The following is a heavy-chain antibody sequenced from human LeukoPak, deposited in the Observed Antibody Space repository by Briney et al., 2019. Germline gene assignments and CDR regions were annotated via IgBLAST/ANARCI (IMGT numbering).Heavy chain of an antibody. CDR3: ARHEKLGQFDY. CDR1: SGSISSYY. Sequence: PSETLSLTCTVSSGSISSYYWSWILQPPGKGLEWIGYVYYSGSANYNPSLKSRVTISVDTSKNQFSLKLSSVTAADTAVYYCARHEKLGQFDYWGQGTLVTVSS. D-gene: IGHD3-10*01. J-gene: IGHJ4*02. CDR2: VYYSGSA. V-gene: IGHV4-59*08.